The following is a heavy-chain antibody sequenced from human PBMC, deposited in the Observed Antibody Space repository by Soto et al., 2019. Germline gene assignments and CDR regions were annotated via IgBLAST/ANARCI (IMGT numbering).Heavy chain of an antibody. CDR1: GGSIISYY. CDR3: ARDHYSSGGFDY. J-gene: IGHJ4*02. CDR2: IYYSGST. V-gene: IGHV4-59*01. Sequence: PSETLSLTCTVSGGSIISYYWSWIRQPPGKGLEWIGYIYYSGSTNYNPSLKSRVTISVDTSKNQFSLKLSSVTAADTAVYYCARDHYSSGGFDYWGQGTLVTVSS. D-gene: IGHD6-19*01.